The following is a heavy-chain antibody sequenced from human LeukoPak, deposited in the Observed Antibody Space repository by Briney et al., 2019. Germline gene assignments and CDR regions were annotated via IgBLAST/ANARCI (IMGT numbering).Heavy chain of an antibody. Sequence: PGGSLRLSCVASGFTFSSYAVSWFRQAPGKGLEWVSSISKSGDRTYYADSVKGRFTTSRDNSKNTLYLQMNSLRAEDTAVYYCAKAFYPPYYYYMDVWGKGTTVTVSS. D-gene: IGHD2/OR15-2a*01. J-gene: IGHJ6*03. CDR1: GFTFSSYA. V-gene: IGHV3-23*01. CDR2: ISKSGDRT. CDR3: AKAFYPPYYYYMDV.